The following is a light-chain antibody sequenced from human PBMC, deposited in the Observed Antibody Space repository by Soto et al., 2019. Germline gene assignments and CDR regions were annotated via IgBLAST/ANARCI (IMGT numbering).Light chain of an antibody. CDR2: AVS. CDR3: TSYTSSYTWV. Sequence: QYALTQPASGSGSPGQSITISCTGNSNDVGGYNYVSWYQQHPGKAPKLLIYAVSDRPSGVSSRFSGSKSGNAASLTISGLQAEDEGDYYCTSYTSSYTWVFGGGTKLTVL. V-gene: IGLV2-14*03. CDR1: SNDVGGYNY. J-gene: IGLJ3*02.